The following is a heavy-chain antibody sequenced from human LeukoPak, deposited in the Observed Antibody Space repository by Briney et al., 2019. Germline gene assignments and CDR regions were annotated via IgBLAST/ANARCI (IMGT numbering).Heavy chain of an antibody. V-gene: IGHV5-51*01. D-gene: IGHD5-24*01. CDR3: ARAPMMATTGFLFDY. J-gene: IGHJ4*02. Sequence: GESLKISCQGSGYSFTSYWIGWVRQMPGKGLEWMGIIYPGDSDTRYSPSFQGQVTISADKSISTAYLQWSSLKASDTAMYYCARAPMMATTGFLFDYWGQGTLVTVSS. CDR1: GYSFTSYW. CDR2: IYPGDSDT.